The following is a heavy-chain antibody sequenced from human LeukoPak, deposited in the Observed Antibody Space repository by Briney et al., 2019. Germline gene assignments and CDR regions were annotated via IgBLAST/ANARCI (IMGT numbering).Heavy chain of an antibody. CDR3: AGGVLMVYAKSFDY. Sequence: ASVKVSCKASGYTFTSYGISWVRQAPGQGLEWMGWISAYNGNTNYAQKLQGRVTMTTDTSTSTAYMELRSLRSDDTAVYYCAGGVLMVYAKSFDYWGQGTLVTVSS. J-gene: IGHJ4*02. V-gene: IGHV1-18*01. CDR2: ISAYNGNT. D-gene: IGHD2-8*01. CDR1: GYTFTSYG.